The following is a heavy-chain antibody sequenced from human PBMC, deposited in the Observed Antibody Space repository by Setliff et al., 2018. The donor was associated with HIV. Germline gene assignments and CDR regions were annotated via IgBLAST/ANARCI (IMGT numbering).Heavy chain of an antibody. CDR3: ARPLLRTNTVYGILGNWFDS. V-gene: IGHV3-11*01. CDR2: ISSSSSTI. CDR1: GFTFSDYY. Sequence: PGGSLRLSCTASGFTFSDYYMTWIRQGPGKGLEWVSYISSSSSTIYYVASLKGRFTISRDNAKNSLYLQMNSLRVEDTAVYYCARPLLRTNTVYGILGNWFDSWGRGTLVTVSS. D-gene: IGHD2-8*01. J-gene: IGHJ5*01.